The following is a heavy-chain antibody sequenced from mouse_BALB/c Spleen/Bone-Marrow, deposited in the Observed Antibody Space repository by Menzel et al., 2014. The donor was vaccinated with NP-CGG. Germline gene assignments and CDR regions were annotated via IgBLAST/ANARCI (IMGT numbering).Heavy chain of an antibody. CDR3: ARNGNYGAWFAC. J-gene: IGHJ3*01. CDR1: GFNIKDTY. D-gene: IGHD2-1*01. V-gene: IGHV14-3*02. Sequence: VQLQQSGAELVKPGASVKLSCTASGFNIKDTYMHWVKQRPEQGLEWIGRIDPANGNTKYDPKFQGKATITADTSSNTAYLQRSSLTSEDTAVYYCARNGNYGAWFACWGQGTLVTVSA. CDR2: IDPANGNT.